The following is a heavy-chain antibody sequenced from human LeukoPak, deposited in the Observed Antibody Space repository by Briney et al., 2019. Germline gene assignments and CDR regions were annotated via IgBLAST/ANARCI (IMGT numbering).Heavy chain of an antibody. Sequence: ASVKVSCKASGYTFTSYGISWVRQAPGQGLEWMGWISAYNGNTNYAQKLRGRVTMTTDTSTSTAYMELRSLRSDDTAVYYCAREGYYESSGYYSAYWGQGTLVTVSS. D-gene: IGHD3-22*01. CDR3: AREGYYESSGYYSAY. CDR2: ISAYNGNT. J-gene: IGHJ4*02. V-gene: IGHV1-18*01. CDR1: GYTFTSYG.